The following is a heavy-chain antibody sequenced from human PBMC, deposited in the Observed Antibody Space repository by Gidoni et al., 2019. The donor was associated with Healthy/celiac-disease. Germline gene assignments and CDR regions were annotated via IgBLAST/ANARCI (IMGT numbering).Heavy chain of an antibody. Sequence: QVQLVQSGAEVKKPGSSVKVSCKASGYTYTSYAIPWVRQAPGQRLEWMGWINAGNGNTKYSQKCQGRVTITRDTSALTAYMELSSLRSEDTAVHYCARDSGVWWYTGPDAFDIWGQGTMVTVSS. CDR3: ARDSGVWWYTGPDAFDI. D-gene: IGHD2-15*01. CDR1: GYTYTSYA. CDR2: INAGNGNT. V-gene: IGHV1-3*01. J-gene: IGHJ3*02.